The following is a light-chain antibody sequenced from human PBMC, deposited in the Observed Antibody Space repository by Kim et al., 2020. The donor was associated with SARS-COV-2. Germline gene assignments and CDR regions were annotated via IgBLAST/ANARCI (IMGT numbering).Light chain of an antibody. CDR2: GAS. J-gene: IGKJ5*01. Sequence: DIQLTQSPSFLSASVGDRVTIICRASQGISSYLAWYQQKPGKAPKLLIYGASTLQSGVPSRFSGSGSGTKFTLTVSGLQPEDFATYYCQQLHSDPLVTFGQGTRLEIK. V-gene: IGKV1-9*01. CDR3: QQLHSDPLVT. CDR1: QGISSY.